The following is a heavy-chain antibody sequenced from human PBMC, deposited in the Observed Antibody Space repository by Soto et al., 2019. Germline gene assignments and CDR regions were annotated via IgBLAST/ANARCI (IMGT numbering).Heavy chain of an antibody. CDR1: GYTFTTYA. D-gene: IGHD3-10*01. CDR3: ARKRSYDMFYDI. V-gene: IGHV1-3*01. J-gene: IGHJ3*02. Sequence: SGAEVEKPGASVKVSCRASGYTFTTYALHWVRQAPGQRPEWMGWISPDNGNTKYSENFQARVTMTRDTSASTAYMELSNLRSEDTAVYYCARKRSYDMFYDIWGQGTMVTVSS. CDR2: ISPDNGNT.